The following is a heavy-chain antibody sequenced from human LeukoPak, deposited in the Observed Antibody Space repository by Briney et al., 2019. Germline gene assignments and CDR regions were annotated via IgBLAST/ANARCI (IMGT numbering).Heavy chain of an antibody. CDR2: INPNSGGT. CDR1: EYTFIGSY. Sequence: ASVKVSCKAFEYTFIGSYMHWVRQAPGQGPEWMGWINPNSGGTIYAQKFQDRVTMTRDTSISTAYMKLNRLRSDDTAVYYCVRDRGVWAFDVWGQGTMVTVSS. CDR3: VRDRGVWAFDV. D-gene: IGHD3-10*01. V-gene: IGHV1-2*02. J-gene: IGHJ3*01.